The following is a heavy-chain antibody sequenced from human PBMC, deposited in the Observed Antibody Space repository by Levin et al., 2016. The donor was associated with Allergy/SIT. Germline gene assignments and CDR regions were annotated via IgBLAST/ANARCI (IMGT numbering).Heavy chain of an antibody. CDR1: GYTFTSYG. J-gene: IGHJ6*02. Sequence: ASVKVSCKASGYTFTSYGISWVRQAPGQGLEWMGWISAYNGNTNYAQKLQGRVTMTTDTSTSTAYMELRSLRSDDTAVYYCARVGGATDFWSGYYGYYYGMDVWGQGTTVTVSS. CDR2: ISAYNGNT. D-gene: IGHD3-3*01. V-gene: IGHV1-18*01. CDR3: ARVGGATDFWSGYYGYYYGMDV.